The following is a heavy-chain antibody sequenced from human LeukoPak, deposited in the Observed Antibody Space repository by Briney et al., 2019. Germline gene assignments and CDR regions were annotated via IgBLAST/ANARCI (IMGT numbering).Heavy chain of an antibody. J-gene: IGHJ3*02. CDR3: ARAPYYDILTHDAFDI. Sequence: PSETLSLTCTVSGGSISSGDYYWSWIRQPPGKGLEWIGYIYYSGSTYYNPSLKSRVTISVDTSKNQFSLKLSSVTAADTAVYYCARAPYYDILTHDAFDIWGQGTMVTVSS. V-gene: IGHV4-30-4*02. CDR1: GGSISSGDYY. CDR2: IYYSGST. D-gene: IGHD3-9*01.